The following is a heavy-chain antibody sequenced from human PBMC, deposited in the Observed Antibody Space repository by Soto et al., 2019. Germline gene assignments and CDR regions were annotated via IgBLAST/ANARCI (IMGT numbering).Heavy chain of an antibody. CDR3: AGITMVRGVTGDS. D-gene: IGHD3-10*01. V-gene: IGHV4-39*01. CDR1: GGSISSSSYY. CDR2: IYYSGST. J-gene: IGHJ5*01. Sequence: SETLSLTCTVSGGSISSSSYYWGWIRQPPGKGLEWIGSIYYSGSTYYNPSLKSRVTISVDTSKNQFSLKLSSVTAADTAVYYCAGITMVRGVTGDSWGQGTLVTVSS.